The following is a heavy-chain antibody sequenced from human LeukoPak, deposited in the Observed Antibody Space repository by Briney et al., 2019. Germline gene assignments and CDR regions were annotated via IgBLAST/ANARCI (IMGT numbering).Heavy chain of an antibody. D-gene: IGHD6-19*01. V-gene: IGHV3-53*01. CDR3: ARDISSGWYYYGMDV. CDR1: GFTVSSNY. CDR2: IYSGGST. Sequence: PGGSLRLSCAASGFTVSSNYMSWVRQAPGKGLEWVSVIYSGGSTYYADSVKGRFTISRDNSKNTLYLRMNSLRAEDTAVYYCARDISSGWYYYGMDVWGQGTTVTVSS. J-gene: IGHJ6*02.